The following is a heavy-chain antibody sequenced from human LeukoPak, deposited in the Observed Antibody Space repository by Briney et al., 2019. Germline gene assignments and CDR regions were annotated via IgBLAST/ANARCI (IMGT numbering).Heavy chain of an antibody. CDR2: ISYDERKI. V-gene: IGHV3-30*03. CDR1: GFSFTNYA. Sequence: GGSLRLSCTGSGFSFTNYAMHWVRQAPGEGLEWVAVISYDERKIYYADSVKGRFTISRDLSTNTLYLQMNSLTTEDTAMYFCARRPVAAEYFQHWGQGTLVTVSS. CDR3: ARRPVAAEYFQH. J-gene: IGHJ1*01. D-gene: IGHD6-25*01.